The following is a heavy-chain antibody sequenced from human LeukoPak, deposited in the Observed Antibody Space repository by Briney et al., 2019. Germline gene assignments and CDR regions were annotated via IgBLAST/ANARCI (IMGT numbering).Heavy chain of an antibody. Sequence: GGSLRLSCAASGFTFSCYWMNWARQAPGKGPEWVSAISGSGGDTYYADSVKGRFTISRDNSKNTLYLQMNSLRAEDTAVYYCAKKGATTGDFDYWGQGTLVTVSS. CDR3: AKKGATTGDFDY. D-gene: IGHD1-26*01. CDR2: ISGSGGDT. J-gene: IGHJ4*02. CDR1: GFTFSCYW. V-gene: IGHV3-23*01.